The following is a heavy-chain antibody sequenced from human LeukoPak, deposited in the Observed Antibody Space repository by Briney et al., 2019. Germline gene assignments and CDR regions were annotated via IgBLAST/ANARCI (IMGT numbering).Heavy chain of an antibody. CDR2: VTKNEDST. D-gene: IGHD3-10*01. V-gene: IGHV3-64D*06. CDR1: GFIFSSDN. CDR3: VKDLSGTYSFDS. J-gene: IGHJ4*02. Sequence: QPGGSLRLSCSASGFIFSSDNMHWVRQAPGKGLEYVSGVTKNEDSTFYADSVQGRVTISRDNSKNTLFLQMNSLRPEDTAVYFCVKDLSGTYSFDSWGQGTLLTVSP.